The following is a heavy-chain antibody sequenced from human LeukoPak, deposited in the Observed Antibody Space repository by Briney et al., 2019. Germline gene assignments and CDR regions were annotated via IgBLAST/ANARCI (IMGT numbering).Heavy chain of an antibody. CDR2: INHSGST. Sequence: SETLSLTCAVYGGSFSGYYWSWIRQPPGKGLEWIGEINHSGSTNYNPSLKSRATISVDTSKNQFSLKLSSVTAADTAVYYCARGALSPDIRVVTEPYYYYMDVWGKGTTVTVSS. D-gene: IGHD3-3*01. V-gene: IGHV4-34*01. CDR1: GGSFSGYY. CDR3: ARGALSPDIRVVTEPYYYYMDV. J-gene: IGHJ6*03.